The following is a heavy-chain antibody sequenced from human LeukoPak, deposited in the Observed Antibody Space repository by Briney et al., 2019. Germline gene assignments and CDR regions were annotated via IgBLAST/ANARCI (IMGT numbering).Heavy chain of an antibody. Sequence: PGGSLRLSCTASGFILSDSGFDWVRQAPGKGLEWVSSISGRSTHIYYGDSVKGRFSISRDNAQNLVFLQMNSLRVEDTAVYYCVRAFPPLRTATAGDFWGQGVLVTVSS. CDR3: VRAFPPLRTATAGDF. CDR2: ISGRSTHI. J-gene: IGHJ4*02. V-gene: IGHV3-21*06. CDR1: GFILSDSG. D-gene: IGHD4-11*01.